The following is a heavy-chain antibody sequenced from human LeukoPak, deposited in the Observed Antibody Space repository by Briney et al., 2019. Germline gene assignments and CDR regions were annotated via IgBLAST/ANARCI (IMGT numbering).Heavy chain of an antibody. V-gene: IGHV1-46*01. CDR3: ARDQEGFDY. CDR1: GYTFTSNH. J-gene: IGHJ4*02. CDR2: IYPRDGST. Sequence: ASVKVPCKASGYTFTSNHIHWVRQAPGQGLEWMGMIYPRDGSTSYAQKFQGRVTVTRDTSTSTVHMELSGLRSEDTAVYYCARDQEGFDYWGQGTLVTVSS.